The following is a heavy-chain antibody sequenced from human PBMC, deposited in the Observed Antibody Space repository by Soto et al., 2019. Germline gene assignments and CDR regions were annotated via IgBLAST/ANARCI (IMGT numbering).Heavy chain of an antibody. V-gene: IGHV4-39*01. CDR1: GGSISSSSYY. D-gene: IGHD2-8*01. CDR2: IYYSGST. CDR3: ARAEPEYCTNGVCYNWFDP. Sequence: SETLSLTCTVSGGSISSSSYYWGWIRQPPGKGLEWIGSIYYSGSTYYNPSLKSRVTISVDTSKNQFSLKLSSVTAADTAVYYGARAEPEYCTNGVCYNWFDPWGQETLVTVSS. J-gene: IGHJ5*02.